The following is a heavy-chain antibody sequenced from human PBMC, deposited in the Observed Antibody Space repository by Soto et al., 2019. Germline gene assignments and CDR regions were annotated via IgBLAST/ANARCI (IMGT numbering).Heavy chain of an antibody. CDR3: ARGGTPIDY. CDR1: GYTFTNFG. V-gene: IGHV1-18*01. Sequence: QVQLVQSGAEVKKPGASVKVSCKTSGYTFTNFGISWVRQAPGQGLEWMGWINTYNGNTNYAQKFQGSVTMTTDTATSTAYMELRSLRSDDTAVYYWARGGTPIDYWGQGTLVTVSS. J-gene: IGHJ4*02. CDR2: INTYNGNT. D-gene: IGHD3-16*01.